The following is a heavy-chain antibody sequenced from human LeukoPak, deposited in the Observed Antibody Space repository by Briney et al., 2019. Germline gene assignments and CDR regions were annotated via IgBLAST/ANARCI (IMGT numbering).Heavy chain of an antibody. J-gene: IGHJ4*02. CDR1: GGSFSGDY. D-gene: IGHD6-19*01. CDR2: INHSGST. V-gene: IGHV4-34*01. CDR3: ARRPRYSSGWYYFDS. Sequence: SETLSLTCAVYGGSFSGDYWNWIRQPPGKGPEWIGEINHSGSTNSNPSLKSRVTISVDRSKNQFSLKLSSVTAADTAVYYCARRPRYSSGWYYFDSWGQGTLVTVSS.